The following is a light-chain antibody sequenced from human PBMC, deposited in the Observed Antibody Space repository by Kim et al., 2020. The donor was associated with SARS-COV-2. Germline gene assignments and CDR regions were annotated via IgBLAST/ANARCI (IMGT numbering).Light chain of an antibody. Sequence: ASVGDRGTITCRASQGISNYLAWYQQKPGKVPKLLIYAASALQSGVPSRFSGSGSGTDFTLTITSLQPEDVAAYYCQQCKSAPWTFGQGTKVDIK. CDR2: AAS. CDR1: QGISNY. J-gene: IGKJ1*01. V-gene: IGKV1-27*01. CDR3: QQCKSAPWT.